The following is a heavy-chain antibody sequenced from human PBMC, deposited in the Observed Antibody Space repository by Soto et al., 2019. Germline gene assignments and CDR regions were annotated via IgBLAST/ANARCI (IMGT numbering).Heavy chain of an antibody. J-gene: IGHJ4*02. V-gene: IGHV3-74*01. CDR3: VRDSHGDY. CDR1: GFTFSNYW. CDR2: IDHDGPT. Sequence: EVQLVESGGGLVQPGGSLRLSCAGSGFTFSNYWMHWVRQAPGKGLEWVSRIDHDGPTDYADSVRGRFTIPRANAEKTLYMQMNSLRPEDTDVYYCVRDSHGDYWGQGTLVTVSS.